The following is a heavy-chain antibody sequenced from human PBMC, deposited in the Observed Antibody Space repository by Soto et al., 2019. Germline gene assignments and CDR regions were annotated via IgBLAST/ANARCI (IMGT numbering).Heavy chain of an antibody. CDR2: IKSKTDGGTT. CDR3: TTGGQYYYDSSGYYVYYGMDV. D-gene: IGHD3-22*01. CDR1: GLTFSNAW. J-gene: IGHJ6*02. V-gene: IGHV3-15*07. Sequence: AGCLRLSCAASGLTFSNAWMNWVRQAPGKGLEWVGRIKSKTDGGTTDYAAPVKGRFTISRDDSKNTLYLQMNSLKTEDTAVYYCTTGGQYYYDSSGYYVYYGMDVWGQGTTVTVS.